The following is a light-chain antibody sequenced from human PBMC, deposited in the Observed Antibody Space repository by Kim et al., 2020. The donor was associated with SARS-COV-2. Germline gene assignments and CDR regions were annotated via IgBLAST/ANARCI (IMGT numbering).Light chain of an antibody. CDR2: HDK. J-gene: IGLJ2*01. Sequence: SYELTQPPSVSVSPGQTASITCSGDELGDKYVCWYQQRPGQSPVLVIYHDKERPSGIPERFSGSNAGSTATLTISGTQAMDEADYYCQAWDTSAVLFGGGTQLTVL. CDR3: QAWDTSAVL. V-gene: IGLV3-1*01. CDR1: ELGDKY.